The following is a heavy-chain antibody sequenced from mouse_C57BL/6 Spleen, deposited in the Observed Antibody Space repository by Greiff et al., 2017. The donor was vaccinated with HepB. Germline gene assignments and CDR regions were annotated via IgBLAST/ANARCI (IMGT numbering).Heavy chain of an antibody. CDR2: INPNNGGT. D-gene: IGHD2-3*01. Sequence: EVQLQESGPELVKPGASVKMSCKASGYTFTDYNMHWVKQSHGKSLEWIGYINPNNGGTSYNQKFKGKATLTVNKSSSTAYMELRSLTSEDSAVYYCARDDGYFYYYAMDYWGQGTSVTVSS. J-gene: IGHJ4*01. CDR3: ARDDGYFYYYAMDY. V-gene: IGHV1-22*01. CDR1: GYTFTDYN.